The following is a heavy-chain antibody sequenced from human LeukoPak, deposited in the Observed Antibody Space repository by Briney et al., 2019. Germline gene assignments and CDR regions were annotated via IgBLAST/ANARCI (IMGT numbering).Heavy chain of an antibody. Sequence: GESLKISCKGSGYSFPNYWIGWVRQMPGKGLEWMGIIYPGDPHTRYSPSFQDQVTISVDKSISTAYLQWSSLKASDTAMYYCARGPYAYTSSATLGSYNWFDPWGQGSLVTVSS. D-gene: IGHD2-2*02. J-gene: IGHJ5*02. CDR2: IYPGDPHT. V-gene: IGHV5-51*01. CDR1: GYSFPNYW. CDR3: ARGPYAYTSSATLGSYNWFDP.